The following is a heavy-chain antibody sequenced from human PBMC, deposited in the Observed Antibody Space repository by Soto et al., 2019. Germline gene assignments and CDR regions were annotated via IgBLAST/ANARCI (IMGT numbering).Heavy chain of an antibody. CDR3: ARGVPYYYDSSGFRADY. CDR2: INPSGGST. V-gene: IGHV1-46*01. J-gene: IGHJ4*02. D-gene: IGHD3-22*01. CDR1: GYTFTSYY. Sequence: ASVKVSCKASGYTFTSYYMHWVRQAPGQGLEWMGIINPSGGSTSYAQKFQGRVTMTRDTSTSTVYMELSSLRSEDTAVYYCARGVPYYYDSSGFRADYWGQGTLVTVLL.